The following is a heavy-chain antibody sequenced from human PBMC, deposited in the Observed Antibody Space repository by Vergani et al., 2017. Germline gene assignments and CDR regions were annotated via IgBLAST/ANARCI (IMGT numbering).Heavy chain of an antibody. CDR1: GFALNRHA. Sequence: QVQLVESGGGVVQPGTSLRLSCVVSGFALNRHAMYWVRQAPGKELEWVVGISFDGTNEYYPDLVKGRFTISRDNAKNTLYLQVRSLRLEDTAVYYCARGGKGIRMVVPSTHLWGQGTLVTVSS. CDR3: ARGGKGIRMVVPSTHL. V-gene: IGHV3-30-3*01. D-gene: IGHD2-15*01. CDR2: ISFDGTNE. J-gene: IGHJ4*02.